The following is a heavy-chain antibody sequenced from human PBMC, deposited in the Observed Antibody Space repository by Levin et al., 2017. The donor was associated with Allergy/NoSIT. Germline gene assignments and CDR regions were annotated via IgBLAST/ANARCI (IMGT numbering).Heavy chain of an antibody. CDR3: AKDMHFDWGLDP. CDR2: ISFDGRNE. Sequence: GSLRLSCAASGFTVTTYGMHWVRQAPGKGLEWVALISFDGRNEDYADSVKGRFTISRDIPRNTLYLQMNSLRPEDTAVYYCAKDMHFDWGLDPWGQGTLVTVSS. J-gene: IGHJ5*02. V-gene: IGHV3-30*18. D-gene: IGHD3-9*01. CDR1: GFTVTTYG.